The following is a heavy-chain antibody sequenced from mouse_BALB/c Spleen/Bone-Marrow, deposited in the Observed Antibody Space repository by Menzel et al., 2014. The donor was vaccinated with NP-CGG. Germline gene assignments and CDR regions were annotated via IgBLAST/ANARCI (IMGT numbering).Heavy chain of an antibody. V-gene: IGHV2-9*02. Sequence: QVQLKESGPGLAAPSQSLSITCTVSGFSLTSYGVHWVRQPPGKGLEWLGVIWAGGSTNYNSALMSRLSISKDNSKSQVFLKMNRLQTDDTAMYYCARGLLRYFAMDYWGQGTSVTVSS. D-gene: IGHD1-1*01. CDR1: GFSLTSYG. CDR2: IWAGGST. J-gene: IGHJ4*01. CDR3: ARGLLRYFAMDY.